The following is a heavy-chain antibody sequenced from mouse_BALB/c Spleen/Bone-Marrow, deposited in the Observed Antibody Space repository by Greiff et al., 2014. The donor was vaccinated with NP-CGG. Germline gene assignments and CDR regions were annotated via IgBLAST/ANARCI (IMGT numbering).Heavy chain of an antibody. Sequence: EVMLVESGGGLVKPGGSLKLSCAASGFTFSDFYMFWFRQTPEKRLEWVATISDGGTYTYYPDSVKGRFTTSRDNAKNNLYLQMSSLKSEDTAIYYCARSGERYGAMDYWGQGTSVTVSS. CDR3: ARSGERYGAMDY. CDR1: GFTFSDFY. CDR2: ISDGGTYT. V-gene: IGHV5-4*02. J-gene: IGHJ4*01. D-gene: IGHD1-1*02.